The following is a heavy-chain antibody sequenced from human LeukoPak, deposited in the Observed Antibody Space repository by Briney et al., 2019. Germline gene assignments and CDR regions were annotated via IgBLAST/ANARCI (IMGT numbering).Heavy chain of an antibody. CDR1: GYTFTSYD. D-gene: IGHD3-22*01. V-gene: IGHV1-8*03. J-gene: IGHJ4*02. CDR2: MNPNSGNT. Sequence: ASVKVSCKASGYTFTSYDINWVRQATGQGLEWMGWMNPNSGNTGYAQKFQGRVTITRNTSISTACMELSSLRSEDTAVYYCARGLDYYDSSGYYFYFFDYWGQGTLVTVSS. CDR3: ARGLDYYDSSGYYFYFFDY.